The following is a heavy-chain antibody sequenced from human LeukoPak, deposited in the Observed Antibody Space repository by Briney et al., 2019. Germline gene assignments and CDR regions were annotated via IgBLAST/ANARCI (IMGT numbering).Heavy chain of an antibody. Sequence: ASVKVSCKASGYTFTGYYMHWVRQAPRQGLEWMGWINPNSGGTNYAQKFQGRVTMTRDTSISTAYMELSRLRSDDTAVYYCARGTPLRFLEWYLDYWGQGTLVTVSS. V-gene: IGHV1-2*02. CDR3: ARGTPLRFLEWYLDY. D-gene: IGHD3-3*01. J-gene: IGHJ4*02. CDR1: GYTFTGYY. CDR2: INPNSGGT.